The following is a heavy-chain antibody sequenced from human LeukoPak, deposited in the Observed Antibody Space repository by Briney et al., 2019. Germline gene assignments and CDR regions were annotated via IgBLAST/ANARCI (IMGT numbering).Heavy chain of an antibody. J-gene: IGHJ5*02. CDR2: ISSSSSYI. Sequence: KPGGSLRLSCAASGFTFSSYSMNWVRQAPGKGLEWVSSISSSSSYIYYADSVKGRFTISRDNAKNSLYLQMNSLRAEDTAVYYCARDSYAATSWFDPWGQGTLVTVSS. V-gene: IGHV3-21*01. D-gene: IGHD2-2*01. CDR3: ARDSYAATSWFDP. CDR1: GFTFSSYS.